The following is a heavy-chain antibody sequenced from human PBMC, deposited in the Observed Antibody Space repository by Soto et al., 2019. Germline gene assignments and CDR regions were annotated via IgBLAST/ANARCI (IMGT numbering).Heavy chain of an antibody. CDR3: ARGGKTTNYYGMDV. Sequence: QVQLQESGPGLVKPSQTLSLTCTVSGGSISSGGYYWSWIRQHPGKGLEWIGYIYYSGSTYYNPSHKSRVTISVDTSKNRYSLKQSSMTAANTAVYYCARGGKTTNYYGMDVWGQGATVTVSS. CDR2: IYYSGST. CDR1: GGSISSGGYY. V-gene: IGHV4-31*03. J-gene: IGHJ6*02. D-gene: IGHD4-17*01.